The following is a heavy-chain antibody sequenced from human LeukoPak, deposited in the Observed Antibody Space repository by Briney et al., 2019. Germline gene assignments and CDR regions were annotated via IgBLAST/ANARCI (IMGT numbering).Heavy chain of an antibody. D-gene: IGHD3-10*01. CDR2: IKSKTDGGTT. Sequence: GGSLRLSCAASGFTFSNAWMSWVRQAPGKGLEWVGRIKSKTDGGTTDYAAPVKGRFTIPRDDSKNTLYLQMNSLKTEDTAVHYCTTDRIRGYYFDYWGQGTLVTVSS. V-gene: IGHV3-15*01. CDR3: TTDRIRGYYFDY. CDR1: GFTFSNAW. J-gene: IGHJ4*02.